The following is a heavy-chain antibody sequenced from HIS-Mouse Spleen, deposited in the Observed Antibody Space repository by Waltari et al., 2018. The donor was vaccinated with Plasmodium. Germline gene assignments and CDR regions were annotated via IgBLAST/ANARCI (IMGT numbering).Heavy chain of an antibody. J-gene: IGHJ2*01. D-gene: IGHD6-13*01. CDR3: ASSWYWYFDL. V-gene: IGHV3-7*01. CDR1: GFTFSSYW. CDR2: IKQDGSEK. Sequence: EVQLVESVVGLVQPGGSLRLSCPASGFTFSSYWMRWVRQAPGKGLEWVANIKQDGSEKYYVDSVKGRFTISRDNAKNSLYLQMNSLRAEDTAVYYGASSWYWYFDLWGRGTLVTVSS.